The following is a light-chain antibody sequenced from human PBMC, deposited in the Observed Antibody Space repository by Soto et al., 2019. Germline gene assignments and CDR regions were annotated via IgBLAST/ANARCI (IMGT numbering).Light chain of an antibody. Sequence: DIQMTQSPSTLSASVGDRVTITCRASQSISSWLAWYQQKPGKAPKLLIYDASSLESGVPSRFSDSGSGTEFTLTISSLQPDDFATYYCQQYNSYSCTFGPGTKVDIK. J-gene: IGKJ3*01. V-gene: IGKV1-5*01. CDR3: QQYNSYSCT. CDR2: DAS. CDR1: QSISSW.